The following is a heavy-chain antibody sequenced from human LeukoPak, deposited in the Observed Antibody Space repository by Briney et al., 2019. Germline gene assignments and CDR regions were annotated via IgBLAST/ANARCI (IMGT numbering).Heavy chain of an antibody. CDR1: GFTFSSYE. Sequence: SLRLSCAASGFTFSSYEMHWVRQPPGKGLEWVSYISSSDSTIYYADSVKGRFTISRDNAKNSLYLQMNSLRAEDTAVYYCARDYGGSSPFDYWGQGTLVTVSS. J-gene: IGHJ4*02. CDR2: ISSSDSTI. CDR3: ARDYGGSSPFDY. V-gene: IGHV3-48*03. D-gene: IGHD4-23*01.